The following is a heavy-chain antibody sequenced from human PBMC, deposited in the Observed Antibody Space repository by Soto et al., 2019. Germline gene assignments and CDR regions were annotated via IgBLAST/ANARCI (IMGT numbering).Heavy chain of an antibody. CDR1: GGSISSSSYY. CDR2: IYYSGST. D-gene: IGHD3-22*01. J-gene: IGHJ4*02. CDR3: ASLSGPTHYYDSSVPDY. V-gene: IGHV4-39*01. Sequence: SETLSLTCTVSGGSISSSSYYWGWIRQPPGKGLEWIGSIYYSGSTYYNPSLKSRVTISVDTSKNQFSLKLSSVTAADTAVYYCASLSGPTHYYDSSVPDYWGQGTLVTVSS.